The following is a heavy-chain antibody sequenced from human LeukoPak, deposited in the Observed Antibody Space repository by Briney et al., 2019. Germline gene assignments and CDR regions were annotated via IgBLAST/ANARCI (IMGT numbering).Heavy chain of an antibody. J-gene: IGHJ5*02. Sequence: SETLSLTCTVSGGSISSSSYYWGWIRQPPGTGLEWIGSIYYSGSTYYNPSLKSRVTISVDTSKNQFSLKLSSVTAADTAVYYCARDVPATGGFDPWGQGTLVTVSS. CDR3: ARDVPATGGFDP. CDR1: GGSISSSSYY. D-gene: IGHD7-27*01. CDR2: IYYSGST. V-gene: IGHV4-39*07.